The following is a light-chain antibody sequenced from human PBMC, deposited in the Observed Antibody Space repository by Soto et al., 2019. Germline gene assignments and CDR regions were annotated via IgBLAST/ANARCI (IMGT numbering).Light chain of an antibody. J-gene: IGKJ1*01. CDR3: QQYGSSPST. V-gene: IGKV3-20*01. CDR1: QSVSNTF. CDR2: GAS. Sequence: EIVLTQSPATLSLFTGERATVSCRASQSVSNTFLAWYQQKPGQAPRLLIYGASSRATGIPDRFSGSGSGTDFTLTISRLEPEDFAVYYCQQYGSSPSTFGQGTKVDI.